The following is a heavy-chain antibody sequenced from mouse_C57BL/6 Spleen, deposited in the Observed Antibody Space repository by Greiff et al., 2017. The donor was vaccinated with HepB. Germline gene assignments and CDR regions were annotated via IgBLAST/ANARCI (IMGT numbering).Heavy chain of an antibody. D-gene: IGHD1-1*01. CDR1: GFTFSDYG. CDR3: AIYGSSGGFAY. CDR2: ISSGSSTI. Sequence: DVKLVESGGGLVKPGGSLKLSCAASGFTFSDYGMHWVRQAPEKGLEWVAYISSGSSTIYYADTVKGRFTISRDNAKNTLFLQMTSLRSEDTAMYYCAIYGSSGGFAYWGQGTLVTVSA. J-gene: IGHJ3*01. V-gene: IGHV5-17*01.